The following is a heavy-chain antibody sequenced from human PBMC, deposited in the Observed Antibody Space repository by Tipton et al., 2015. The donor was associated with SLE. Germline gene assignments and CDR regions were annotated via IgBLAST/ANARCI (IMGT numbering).Heavy chain of an antibody. J-gene: IGHJ6*04. V-gene: IGHV4-61*01. CDR3: AREGLRFLHMDV. CDR1: GGSIRSTNYY. D-gene: IGHD3-3*01. CDR2: VFYSGST. Sequence: TLSLTCTVSGGSIRSTNYYWGWIRQTPGKGLEWIGNVFYSGSTHYNPSLKSRVIMSVDTSKNEFSLKVSSVTAADTAVYYCAREGLRFLHMDVWGRGTTVIVSS.